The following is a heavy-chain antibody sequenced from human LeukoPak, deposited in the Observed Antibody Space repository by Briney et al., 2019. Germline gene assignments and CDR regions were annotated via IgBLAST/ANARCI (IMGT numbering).Heavy chain of an antibody. CDR1: GFIFSSYG. D-gene: IGHD3-22*01. Sequence: GGSLRLSCAASGFIFSSYGMHWARQAPGKGLEWVAFIRYDGSNKYYADSVKGRFTISRDHSKHTMYLQMNSERAEDTDVYYCAKDERVVYYYDDSPFTWGQGTLVTVPS. CDR2: IRYDGSNK. J-gene: IGHJ5*02. CDR3: AKDERVVYYYDDSPFT. V-gene: IGHV3-30*02.